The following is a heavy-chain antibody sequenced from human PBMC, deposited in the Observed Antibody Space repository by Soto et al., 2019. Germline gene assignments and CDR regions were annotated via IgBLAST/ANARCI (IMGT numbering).Heavy chain of an antibody. D-gene: IGHD6-13*01. J-gene: IGHJ6*02. Sequence: SETLSLTCTVSGGSISSGGYYWSWIRQHPGKGLEWIGYIYYSGSTYYNPSLKSRVTISVDTSKNQFSLKLSSVTAADTAVYYCAGAAAAAGKYYYYGMDVWGQGTTVTVSS. CDR1: GGSISSGGYY. V-gene: IGHV4-31*03. CDR2: IYYSGST. CDR3: AGAAAAAGKYYYYGMDV.